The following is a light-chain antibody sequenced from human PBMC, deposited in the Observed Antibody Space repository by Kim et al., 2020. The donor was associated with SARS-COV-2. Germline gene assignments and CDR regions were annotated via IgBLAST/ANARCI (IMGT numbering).Light chain of an antibody. CDR1: SLRTYY. CDR2: GEN. V-gene: IGLV3-19*01. J-gene: IGLJ3*02. Sequence: SSELTQDPALSVALGQTVRITCQGDSLRTYYASWYKQRPGQAPVLVMYGENNRPSGIPDRFSSSNSGSTASLTIVGTQAEDEGDYYCNSRDSSGDHQVFG. CDR3: NSRDSSGDHQV.